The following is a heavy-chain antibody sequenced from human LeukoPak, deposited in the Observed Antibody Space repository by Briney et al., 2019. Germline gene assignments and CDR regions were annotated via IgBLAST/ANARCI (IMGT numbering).Heavy chain of an antibody. V-gene: IGHV3-30*03. Sequence: PGGSLRLSCAASRFTFSSYGMHWVRQAPGKGLEWVAVISYDGSNKYYADSVKGRFTISRDNSKDTLYLQMGSLRPDDMAVYYCARQGRPAQLLDYWGQGTLVTVSS. J-gene: IGHJ4*02. CDR2: ISYDGSNK. CDR3: ARQGRPAQLLDY. CDR1: RFTFSSYG. D-gene: IGHD2-2*01.